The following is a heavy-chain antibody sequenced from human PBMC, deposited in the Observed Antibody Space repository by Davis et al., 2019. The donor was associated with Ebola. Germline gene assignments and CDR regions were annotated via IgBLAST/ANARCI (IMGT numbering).Heavy chain of an antibody. CDR3: ASPGSYGGAFDI. CDR1: GYTFTSYY. Sequence: ASVKVSCKASGYTFTSYYMHWVRQAPGQGLEWMGRINPSGGSTSYAQKFQGRVTMTRDTSTSTVYMELSSLRSEDTAVYYCASPGSYGGAFDIWGQGTMVTVSS. J-gene: IGHJ3*02. V-gene: IGHV1-46*01. CDR2: INPSGGST. D-gene: IGHD1-26*01.